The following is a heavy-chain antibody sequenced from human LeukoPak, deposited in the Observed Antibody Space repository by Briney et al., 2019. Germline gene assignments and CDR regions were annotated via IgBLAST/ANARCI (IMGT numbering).Heavy chain of an antibody. V-gene: IGHV3-30*03. Sequence: PGGSLRLSCAASGFTFSSYGMHWVRQAPGKGLEWVAVISYDGSNKYYADSVKGRFTISRDNSKNTLYLQMNSLRAEDTAVYYCARDPLWFGEFYGMDVWGQGTTVTVSS. J-gene: IGHJ6*02. CDR1: GFTFSSYG. CDR2: ISYDGSNK. D-gene: IGHD3-10*01. CDR3: ARDPLWFGEFYGMDV.